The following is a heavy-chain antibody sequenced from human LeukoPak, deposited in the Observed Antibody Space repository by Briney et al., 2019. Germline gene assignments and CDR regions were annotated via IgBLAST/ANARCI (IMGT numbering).Heavy chain of an antibody. V-gene: IGHV3-64*01. J-gene: IGHJ4*02. Sequence: GGSLRLSCAASGFTFSSYAMSWVRQAPGKGLEYVSAISSNGGSTYYANSVKGRFTISRDNSKNTLYLQMGSLRAEDMAVYYCARDLGYYYDSSGYSYYFDYWGQGTLVTVSS. CDR2: ISSNGGST. D-gene: IGHD3-22*01. CDR3: ARDLGYYYDSSGYSYYFDY. CDR1: GFTFSSYA.